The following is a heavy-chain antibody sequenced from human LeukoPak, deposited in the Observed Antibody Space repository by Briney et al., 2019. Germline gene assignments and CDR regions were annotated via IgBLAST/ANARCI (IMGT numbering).Heavy chain of an antibody. V-gene: IGHV1-46*01. CDR1: GYTFTRHY. CDR2: INPSSGGT. Sequence: GASVKVSCKASGYTFTRHYMNWVRQAPGQGLEWMGKINPSSGGTGYAQKFQGRVTMTRDTSTSTVYMELTSPRSEDTAVYYCARDGLYCTNGVCSSDIWGQGALVPVSS. J-gene: IGHJ4*02. CDR3: ARDGLYCTNGVCSSDI. D-gene: IGHD2-8*01.